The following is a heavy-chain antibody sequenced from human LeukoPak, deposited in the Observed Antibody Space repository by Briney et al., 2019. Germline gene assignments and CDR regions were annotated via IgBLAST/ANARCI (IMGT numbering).Heavy chain of an antibody. J-gene: IGHJ4*02. CDR2: IYNGGSGT. CDR1: GFSFSSNL. V-gene: IGHV3-74*01. Sequence: GGSLRLSCAASGFSFSSNLMHWVRQTPGKGLVWVSRIYNGGSGTSYADSVKGRFTISRDNAKNTLYLQMNSLRAEDTAVYYCATSLGPLTEYWGQGTLVTVSS. CDR3: ATSLGPLTEY. D-gene: IGHD7-27*01.